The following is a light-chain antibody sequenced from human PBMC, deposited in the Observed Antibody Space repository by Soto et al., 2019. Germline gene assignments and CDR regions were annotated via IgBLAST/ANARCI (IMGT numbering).Light chain of an antibody. CDR1: QSVSSS. CDR3: QQYNNWPRT. Sequence: EILMTQSTATLSVSPGERATLSCRASQSVSSSLAWYQRKPGQAPRLLIYDASTRATGIPARFSGSGSGTEFTLTISSLQSEDFAVYYCQQYNNWPRTFGQGTKVESK. CDR2: DAS. J-gene: IGKJ1*01. V-gene: IGKV3-15*01.